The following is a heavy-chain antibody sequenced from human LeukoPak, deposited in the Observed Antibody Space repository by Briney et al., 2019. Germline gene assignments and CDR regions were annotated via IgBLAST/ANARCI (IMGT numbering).Heavy chain of an antibody. CDR2: ISSGSSFI. D-gene: IGHD3-22*01. J-gene: IGHJ4*02. CDR3: ARESSGYFY. CDR1: GFTLSTYS. V-gene: IGHV3-21*01. Sequence: GGSLRLSCAASGFTLSTYSMNWVRQAPGKGLERVSSISSGSSFIYYADSVKGRFTISRDNAKNSLFLQMNSLRAEDTAVYYCARESSGYFYWGQGTLVTVSS.